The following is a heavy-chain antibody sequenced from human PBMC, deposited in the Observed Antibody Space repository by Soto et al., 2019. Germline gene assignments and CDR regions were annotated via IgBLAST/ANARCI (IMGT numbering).Heavy chain of an antibody. J-gene: IGHJ4*02. CDR1: GFTFSTYA. CDR3: AIGFSSGWYFFDY. CDR2: LSSTGGTT. V-gene: IGHV3-23*01. Sequence: EVQLLESGGGLVQPGGSLRLSCAASGFTFSTYAMKWVRQAPGKGLEWVSALSSTGGTTYYADSVKGRFTISRDNTKNTLYLQMNSLRAEDTDVYYCAIGFSSGWYFFDYWGQGALVTVSS. D-gene: IGHD6-19*01.